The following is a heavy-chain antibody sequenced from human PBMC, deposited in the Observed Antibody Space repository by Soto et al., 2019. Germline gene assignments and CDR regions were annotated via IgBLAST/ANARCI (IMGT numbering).Heavy chain of an antibody. V-gene: IGHV3-30*04. CDR2: ISYDGRDK. Sequence: PGGSLRLSCAASGFTFSSYAMHWVRQAPGTGLEWVAVISYDGRDKYYPDSVKGRFTISRDNSKNTLYLQMNSLRAEDTAVYYCAREHRSTHSMDVWGQGTTVTVSS. J-gene: IGHJ6*02. CDR1: GFTFSSYA. D-gene: IGHD2-2*01. CDR3: AREHRSTHSMDV.